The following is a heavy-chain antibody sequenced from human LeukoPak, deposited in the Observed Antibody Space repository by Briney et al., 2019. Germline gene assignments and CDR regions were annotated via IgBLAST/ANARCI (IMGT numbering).Heavy chain of an antibody. CDR1: GFTVSSNY. CDR2: ISSDRRTT. V-gene: IGHV3-48*04. J-gene: IGHJ4*02. Sequence: GGSLRLSCAASGFTVSSNYMSWVRQAPGKGLEWVSYISSDRRTTYYADSVKGRFTISRDNAKSSLYLQMNSLRAEDTAVYYCAQSFDNWGQGTLVTVSS. CDR3: AQSFDN.